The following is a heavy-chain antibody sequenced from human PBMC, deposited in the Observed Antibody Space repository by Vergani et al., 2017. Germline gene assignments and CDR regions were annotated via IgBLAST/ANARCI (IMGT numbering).Heavy chain of an antibody. CDR3: AKDLGKYTAPTKIDY. Sequence: QVQLVESGGGVVQPGRSLRLSCPASGFTFSTSPLHCVRPAPAKGLVWVAVISYDGSNKYYEDSGKGRFTISRDHSKNTLYLQMNSLRSEDTAVYYCAKDLGKYTAPTKIDYWGEGTLVTVSS. D-gene: IGHD5-18*01. V-gene: IGHV3-30*18. J-gene: IGHJ4*02. CDR1: GFTFSTSP. CDR2: ISYDGSNK.